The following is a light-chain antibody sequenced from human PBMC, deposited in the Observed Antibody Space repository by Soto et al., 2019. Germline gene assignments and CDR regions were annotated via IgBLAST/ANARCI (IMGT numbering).Light chain of an antibody. CDR1: QSISRT. V-gene: IGKV3-20*01. J-gene: IGKJ4*01. CDR2: GAS. Sequence: EILMTQSPATLSVSPGEGLTLSCRASQSISRTLAWYQQRPGQAPRLLIYGASSRATGIPDRFSGSGSGTDFTLTISRLEPEDFAVYYCQQYDRSPLTFGGGTKVDIK. CDR3: QQYDRSPLT.